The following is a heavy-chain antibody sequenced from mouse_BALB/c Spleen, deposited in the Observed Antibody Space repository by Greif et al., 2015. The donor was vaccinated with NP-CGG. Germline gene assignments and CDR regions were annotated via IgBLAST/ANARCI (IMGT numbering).Heavy chain of an antibody. CDR1: GYTFSSYW. Sequence: VKLQESGAELMKPGASVKISCKATGYTFSSYWIEWVKQRPGHGLEWIGEILPGSGSTNYNEKFKGKATFTADTSSNTAYMQLSSLTSEDSAVYYCAGDGYFYAMDYWGQGTSVTVSS. D-gene: IGHD2-3*01. CDR3: AGDGYFYAMDY. CDR2: ILPGSGST. J-gene: IGHJ4*01. V-gene: IGHV1-9*01.